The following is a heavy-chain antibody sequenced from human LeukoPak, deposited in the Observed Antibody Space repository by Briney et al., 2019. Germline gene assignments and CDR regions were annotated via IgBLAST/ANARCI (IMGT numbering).Heavy chain of an antibody. Sequence: SETLSLTCGVSGGSISRYYWIWIRRPPGKGLEWIGYIDDSGNTNYNPSLKSQVTISVDKSKNQFSLKLSFVTAADTAMYYCARDRGLYSFWGQGTLVTVSS. CDR2: IDDSGNT. V-gene: IGHV4-59*01. J-gene: IGHJ4*02. CDR1: GGSISRYY. D-gene: IGHD5-18*01. CDR3: ARDRGLYSF.